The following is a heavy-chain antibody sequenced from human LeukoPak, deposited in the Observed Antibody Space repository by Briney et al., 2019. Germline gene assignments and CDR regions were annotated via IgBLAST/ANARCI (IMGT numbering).Heavy chain of an antibody. D-gene: IGHD2-2*01. CDR1: GYTFTCYY. CDR3: ARAVTKKIYYFDY. Sequence: GASVKVSCKASGYTFTCYYMHWVRQAPGQGHEWMGWINPSSGGTNYAQKFQGRVTMTRDTSISTAYMELSRLRSDDTAVYYCARAVTKKIYYFDYWGQGTLVTVSS. V-gene: IGHV1-2*02. J-gene: IGHJ4*02. CDR2: INPSSGGT.